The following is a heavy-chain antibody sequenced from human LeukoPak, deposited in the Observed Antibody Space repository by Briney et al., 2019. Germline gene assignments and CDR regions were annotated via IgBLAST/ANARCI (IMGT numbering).Heavy chain of an antibody. CDR1: GGSISSGDYY. J-gene: IGHJ4*02. D-gene: IGHD3-3*01. V-gene: IGHV4-30-4*08. CDR3: ARWDFWSGYHY. Sequence: SETLSLTCTVSGGSISSGDYYWSWIRQPPGKGLEWIGYIYYSGSTYYNPSLKSRVTISVDTSKNQFSLKLSSVTAADTAVYYCARWDFWSGYHYWGQGTLVTVSS. CDR2: IYYSGST.